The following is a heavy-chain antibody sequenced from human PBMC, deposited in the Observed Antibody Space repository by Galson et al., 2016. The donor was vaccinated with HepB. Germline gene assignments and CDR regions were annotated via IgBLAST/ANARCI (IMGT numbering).Heavy chain of an antibody. CDR3: ARTPPGDYYYAMDV. CDR1: GGSISGYY. V-gene: IGHV4-34*01. Sequence: SETLSLTCAVYGGSISGYYWSWIRQPPGKGLEWIGEVTETGRTNDNPSLKSRVTVSLATSKDRFSLRLAPVTAADTAVYYCARTPPGDYYYAMDVWGEGTTVSV. J-gene: IGHJ6*02. CDR2: VTETGRT.